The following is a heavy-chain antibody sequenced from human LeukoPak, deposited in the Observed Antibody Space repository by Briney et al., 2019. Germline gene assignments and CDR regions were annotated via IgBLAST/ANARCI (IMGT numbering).Heavy chain of an antibody. CDR3: ASDPELSYEYYCDGSGYLAY. D-gene: IGHD3-22*01. CDR1: GFTFSSYW. CDR2: IKHDGSEK. Sequence: GGSLRLSCAASGFTFSSYWMSWVRQTPGKGLEWVSNIKHDGSEKYYVDSVKGRFTISRDNARNSLYLQMNSLRVEDTAVYYCASDPELSYEYYCDGSGYLAYWGQGTLVTVSS. J-gene: IGHJ4*02. V-gene: IGHV3-7*01.